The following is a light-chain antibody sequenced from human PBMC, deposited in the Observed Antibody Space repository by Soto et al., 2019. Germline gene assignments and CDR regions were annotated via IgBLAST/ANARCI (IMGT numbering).Light chain of an antibody. CDR3: QQHNSYPRT. Sequence: DIQMTQSPSTLSASVGDRVTITCWASQSISTWLAWYQQKPGKAPKLLIYTASNLERGVPSRFSGSGSGTEFTLTISSLQPDDFATYYCQQHNSYPRTFGQGTKVEMK. J-gene: IGKJ1*01. V-gene: IGKV1-5*03. CDR2: TAS. CDR1: QSISTW.